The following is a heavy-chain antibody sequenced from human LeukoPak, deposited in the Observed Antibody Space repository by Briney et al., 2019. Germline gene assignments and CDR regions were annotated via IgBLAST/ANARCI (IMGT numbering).Heavy chain of an antibody. CDR1: GYTFTSYD. CDR2: MNPNSGNT. V-gene: IGHV1-8*01. Sequence: GASVKVSCKASGYTFTSYDINWVRQATGQGLEWMGWMNPNSGNTGYSQKFQGRVTMTRNTSISTAYMELSSLRSEDTAVFYCARGPYYDSSGSGFDYWGQGTLVTVSS. D-gene: IGHD3-22*01. J-gene: IGHJ4*02. CDR3: ARGPYYDSSGSGFDY.